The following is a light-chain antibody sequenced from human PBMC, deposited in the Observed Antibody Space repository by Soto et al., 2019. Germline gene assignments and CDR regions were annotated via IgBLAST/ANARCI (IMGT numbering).Light chain of an antibody. V-gene: IGKV3-20*01. J-gene: IGKJ3*01. CDR3: QQYGRPAFT. Sequence: EIVLTQSPGTLSLSPGERATLSCRASQSVSSSYLAWYQQKPGQAPRLLIYGTSSRATGIPDRFSGSGSGTDFTLTISRLEPEDFAVYYCQQYGRPAFTFGPGTKVDIK. CDR2: GTS. CDR1: QSVSSSY.